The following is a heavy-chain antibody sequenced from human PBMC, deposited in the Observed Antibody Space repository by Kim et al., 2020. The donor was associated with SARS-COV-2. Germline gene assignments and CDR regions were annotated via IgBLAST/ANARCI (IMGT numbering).Heavy chain of an antibody. CDR2: ISGSGGST. V-gene: IGHV3-23*01. CDR1: GFTFSSYA. Sequence: GGSLRLSCAASGFTFSSYAMRWVRQAPGKGLEWVSAISGSGGSTYYADSVKGRFTISRDNSKNTLYLQMNSLRAEDTAVYYCAKAFRGGYNYSPFDYWGQGTLVTVSS. J-gene: IGHJ4*02. D-gene: IGHD5-12*01. CDR3: AKAFRGGYNYSPFDY.